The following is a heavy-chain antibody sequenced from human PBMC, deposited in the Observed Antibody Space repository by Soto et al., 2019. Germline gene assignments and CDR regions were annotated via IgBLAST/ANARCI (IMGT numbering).Heavy chain of an antibody. CDR2: ISAYNGNT. CDR1: GYTFTSYG. Sequence: QVQLVQSGAEVKKPGASVKVSCKASGYTFTSYGISWVRQAPGQGLEWMGWISAYNGNTNYAQTLQGRVTMTTDPSTSTAYMELRSLRSDDTAVYYCARVRLVTTVTTSFDYWGQGTLVTVSS. J-gene: IGHJ4*02. CDR3: ARVRLVTTVTTSFDY. D-gene: IGHD4-17*01. V-gene: IGHV1-18*01.